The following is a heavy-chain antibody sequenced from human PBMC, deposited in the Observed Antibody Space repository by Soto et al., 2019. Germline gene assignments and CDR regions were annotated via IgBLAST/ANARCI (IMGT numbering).Heavy chain of an antibody. Sequence: DVQLVESGGGLVQPGGSRRVSCAASGFSFSNYAMNWVHQAPGKGLEWVSYISIGSGSIFYADSVKGRFTISRDDAKNSLYMQMNTLRDEDTAVYYCVRDDRWAFDFWGQGTMVTVSS. CDR3: VRDDRWAFDF. CDR2: ISIGSGSI. V-gene: IGHV3-48*02. D-gene: IGHD3-22*01. J-gene: IGHJ3*01. CDR1: GFSFSNYA.